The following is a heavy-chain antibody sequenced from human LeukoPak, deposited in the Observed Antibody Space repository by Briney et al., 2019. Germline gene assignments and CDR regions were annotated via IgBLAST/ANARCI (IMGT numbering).Heavy chain of an antibody. CDR3: ARDSLDTQEDVHYGMDV. CDR2: IYYSGST. CDR1: GGSISSGDYY. D-gene: IGHD2-2*02. Sequence: PSQTLSLTCTVSGGSISSGDYYWSWIRQPPGKGLEWIGYIYYSGSTYYNPSLKSRVTISVDTSKNQFSLKLSSVTAADTAVYYCARDSLDTQEDVHYGMDVWGQGTTVTVSS. J-gene: IGHJ6*02. V-gene: IGHV4-30-4*01.